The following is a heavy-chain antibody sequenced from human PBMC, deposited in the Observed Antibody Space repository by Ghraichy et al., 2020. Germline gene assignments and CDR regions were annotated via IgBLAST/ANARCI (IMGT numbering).Heavy chain of an antibody. D-gene: IGHD3-10*01. J-gene: IGHJ4*02. V-gene: IGHV4/OR15-8*01. CDR2: ISHTGSP. Sequence: SETLSLTCVVSGGSMNRNHWWSWVRQAPYKGLEWIGEISHTGSPTYNPSLKSRVTMSVDKSKNQFSLKMNSVTAADTAVYYCARARDGDFDYWGQGTLVTGSS. CDR1: GGSMNRNHW. CDR3: ARARDGDFDY.